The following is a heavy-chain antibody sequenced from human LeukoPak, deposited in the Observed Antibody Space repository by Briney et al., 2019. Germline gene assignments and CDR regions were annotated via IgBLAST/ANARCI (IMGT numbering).Heavy chain of an antibody. V-gene: IGHV1-3*04. J-gene: IGHJ5*01. CDR2: INTGNGNT. D-gene: IGHD3-10*01. CDR1: GYTFTNYG. Sequence: ASVKVFYKASGYTFTNYGLHWVRQAPGQRLEWMGWINTGNGNTKYSQKFQDRVTITRDTSASTVYMELSSLTSEDTAVYYCARRPLVLLRGVWDCFDSWGQGTLVTVSS. CDR3: ARRPLVLLRGVWDCFDS.